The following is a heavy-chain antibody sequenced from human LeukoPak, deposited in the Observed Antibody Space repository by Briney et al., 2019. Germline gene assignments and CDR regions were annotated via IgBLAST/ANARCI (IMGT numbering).Heavy chain of an antibody. CDR1: GYTFTSYD. V-gene: IGHV1-8*01. CDR3: ARGWSRFCSGGSCYSDWFDP. D-gene: IGHD2-15*01. J-gene: IGHJ5*02. CDR2: MNPKSGNT. Sequence: ASVKVSCKASGYTFTSYDINWVRQATGQGPEWMGWMNPKSGNTGYAQKFQGRVTMTRNTSISTAYMELSRLRSEDTAVYYCARGWSRFCSGGSCYSDWFDPWGRGTLVTVSS.